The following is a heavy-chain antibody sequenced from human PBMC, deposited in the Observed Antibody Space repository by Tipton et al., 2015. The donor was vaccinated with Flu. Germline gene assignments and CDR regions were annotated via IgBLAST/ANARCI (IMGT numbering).Heavy chain of an antibody. V-gene: IGHV3-30-3*01. CDR2: ISNDGSSK. CDR3: ARDKDCSSTTCFNAFDI. D-gene: IGHD2-2*01. Sequence: SLRLSCAASGFIFSTYEMHWVRQAPGKGLEWVAVISNDGSSKDYADSVKGRFTISRDNSKNTLYLQMNSLRAEDTAVYYCARDKDCSSTTCFNAFDIWGLGTLVTVSS. J-gene: IGHJ3*02. CDR1: GFIFSTYE.